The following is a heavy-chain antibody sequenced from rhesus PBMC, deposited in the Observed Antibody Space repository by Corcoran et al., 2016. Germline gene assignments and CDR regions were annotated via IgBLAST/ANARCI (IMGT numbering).Heavy chain of an antibody. CDR3: ARDRGPGAY. Sequence: QLQLQESGPGLVKPSETLSVTCAVSGGSISSSYWSWIHQAPGKGLEWIGYSYGSGSSTNNNPYIKSRVTLSVDTSKNQLSLKLSSVTAAETAVDYCARDRGPGAYWGQGVLVTVSS. J-gene: IGHJ4*01. V-gene: IGHV4-169*02. D-gene: IGHD3-9*01. CDR2: SYGSGSST. CDR1: GGSISSSY.